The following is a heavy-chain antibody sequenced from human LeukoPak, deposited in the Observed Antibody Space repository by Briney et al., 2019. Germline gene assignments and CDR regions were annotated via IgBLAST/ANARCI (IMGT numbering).Heavy chain of an antibody. Sequence: GGSLRLSCAASGFTFSSYAMSWVRQAPGKGLEWGSAISGSGGSTYYADSVKGRFTISRDNSKNTLYLQMNSLRAEDTAVYYCAKDSSGYYAFDIWGQGTMVTVSS. CDR3: AKDSSGYYAFDI. CDR2: ISGSGGST. CDR1: GFTFSSYA. D-gene: IGHD3-22*01. J-gene: IGHJ3*02. V-gene: IGHV3-23*01.